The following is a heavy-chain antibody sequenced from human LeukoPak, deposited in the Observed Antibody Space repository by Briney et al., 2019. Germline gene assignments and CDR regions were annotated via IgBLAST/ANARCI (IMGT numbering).Heavy chain of an antibody. J-gene: IGHJ5*02. CDR1: GYSISSGYY. CDR3: ARDREDIVVVPAHWFDP. CDR2: IYHSGST. Sequence: SETLSLTCTVSGYSISSGYYWGWIQQPPGKGLGWIGSIYHSGSTYYNPSLKSRVTISVDTSKNQFSLKLSSVTAADTAVYYCARDREDIVVVPAHWFDPWGQGTLVTVSS. D-gene: IGHD2-2*01. V-gene: IGHV4-38-2*02.